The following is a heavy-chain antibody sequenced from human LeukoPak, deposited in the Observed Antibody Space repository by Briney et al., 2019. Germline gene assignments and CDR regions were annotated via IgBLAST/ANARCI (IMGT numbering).Heavy chain of an antibody. J-gene: IGHJ4*02. V-gene: IGHV3-30*02. CDR1: GFTFTSYG. Sequence: PGGSLRLSCAASGFTFTSYGMHWVLQAPGKGLAWVAFIRYDGSNKDYADSVKGRFTISRDNSENTLYLQMNSLRAEDTAVYYCAKDGSSSWNYYFDYWGQGILVTVSS. CDR2: IRYDGSNK. CDR3: AKDGSSSWNYYFDY. D-gene: IGHD6-13*01.